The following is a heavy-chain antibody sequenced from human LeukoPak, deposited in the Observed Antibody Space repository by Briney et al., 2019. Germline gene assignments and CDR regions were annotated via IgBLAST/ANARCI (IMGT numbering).Heavy chain of an antibody. J-gene: IGHJ4*02. CDR3: ALLPRGSGWSY. CDR1: GFTFSSYA. D-gene: IGHD6-19*01. CDR2: ISYDGSNK. V-gene: IGHV3-30-3*01. Sequence: GGSVRLSCAASGFTFSSYAMHWVRQAPGKGLEWVAVISYDGSNKYYADSVKGRFTISRDNSKNTLYLQMNSLRAEDTAVYYCALLPRGSGWSYWGQGTLVTVSS.